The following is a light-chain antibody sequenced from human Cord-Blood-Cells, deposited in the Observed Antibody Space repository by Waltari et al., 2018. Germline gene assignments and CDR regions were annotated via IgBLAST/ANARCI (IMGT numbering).Light chain of an antibody. V-gene: IGLV2-14*01. CDR3: SSYTSSSNVV. J-gene: IGLJ2*01. CDR1: RSDVGGYNY. CDR2: DVS. Sequence: QSALTQPASVSGSPGQSITIPCTGTRSDVGGYNYVSWYQQHPGKAPTLMIYDVSKRPSGVSNRFSGSKSGNTASLTISGLQAEDEADYYCSSYTSSSNVVFGGGTKLTVL.